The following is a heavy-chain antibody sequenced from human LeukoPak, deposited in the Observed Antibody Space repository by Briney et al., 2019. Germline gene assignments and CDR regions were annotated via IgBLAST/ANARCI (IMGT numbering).Heavy chain of an antibody. Sequence: PGGSLRLSCAASGFTFSSYAMSWVRQAPGKGLEWVSSISGNGGSTYYADSVKGRFTISRDNSKNTLYLQMSSLRAEDTAVYYCARVPMSSGYYYPNYYYYGMDVWGQGTTVTVSS. CDR1: GFTFSSYA. CDR3: ARVPMSSGYYYPNYYYYGMDV. J-gene: IGHJ6*02. V-gene: IGHV3-23*01. CDR2: ISGNGGST. D-gene: IGHD3-22*01.